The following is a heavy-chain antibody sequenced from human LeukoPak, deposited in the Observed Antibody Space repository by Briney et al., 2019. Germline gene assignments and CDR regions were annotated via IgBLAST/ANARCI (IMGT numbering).Heavy chain of an antibody. CDR3: AKDGLMTTLFLYDY. Sequence: PGGSLRPSCAASGFTFSSYAMSWVRQAPGKGLEWVSAISGSGGSTYYADSVKGRFTISRDNSKNTLYLQMNSLRAEDTAVYYCAKDGLMTTLFLYDYWGQGTLVTVSS. CDR2: ISGSGGST. D-gene: IGHD3-16*01. V-gene: IGHV3-23*01. CDR1: GFTFSSYA. J-gene: IGHJ4*02.